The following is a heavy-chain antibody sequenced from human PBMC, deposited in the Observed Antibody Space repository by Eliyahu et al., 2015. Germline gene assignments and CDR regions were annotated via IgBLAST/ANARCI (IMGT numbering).Heavy chain of an antibody. J-gene: IGHJ3*02. CDR1: GXTFTXXY. D-gene: IGHD2/OR15-2a*01. Sequence: QVQLVQSGAEVKKPGAXVXVXXKASGXTFTXXYMHWVRQAPGQGLEWMGIINPSGGSTSYAQKFQGRVTMTRDTSTSTVYMELSSLRSEDTAVYYCARAQGSLWTDAFDIWGQGTMVTVSS. CDR3: ARAQGSLWTDAFDI. V-gene: IGHV1-46*03. CDR2: INPSGGST.